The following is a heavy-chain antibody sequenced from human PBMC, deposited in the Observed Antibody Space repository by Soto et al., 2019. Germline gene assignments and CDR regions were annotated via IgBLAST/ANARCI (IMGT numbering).Heavy chain of an antibody. V-gene: IGHV2-5*01. Sequence: QITLKESGPTLVGPTQTLTLTCTFSGFSLSTSGLGVGWIRQPPGKALEWLALIYWNDDKRYSPSLKARLTITKDTTKNQVVLAMTNMDPVDTATYYCAHRPSGWYLFDYWGQGTLVTVS. D-gene: IGHD6-19*01. CDR2: IYWNDDK. J-gene: IGHJ4*02. CDR3: AHRPSGWYLFDY. CDR1: GFSLSTSGLG.